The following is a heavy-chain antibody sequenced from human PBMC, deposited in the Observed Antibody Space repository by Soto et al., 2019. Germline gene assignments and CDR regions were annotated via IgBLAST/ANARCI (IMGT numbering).Heavy chain of an antibody. J-gene: IGHJ4*02. Sequence: NPSETLSLTCTVSGGSITSYYWSWIRQPPGKGLEWIGYIYYRGSTNYNPSPKSRVTISADTSKNQFSLRLSSVTAADTAVYYCARWDHVATHFDYWGQGTLVTVSS. V-gene: IGHV4-59*01. CDR1: GGSITSYY. CDR2: IYYRGST. D-gene: IGHD5-12*01. CDR3: ARWDHVATHFDY.